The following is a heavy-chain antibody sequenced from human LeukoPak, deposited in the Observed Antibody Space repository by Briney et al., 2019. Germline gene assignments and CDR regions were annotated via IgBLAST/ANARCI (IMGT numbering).Heavy chain of an antibody. D-gene: IGHD3-22*01. CDR2: FDPEDGET. J-gene: IGHJ4*02. CDR3: ATVRNYDSSGYYYFDY. V-gene: IGHV1-24*01. CDR1: GYTFTSYG. Sequence: ASVTVSCKASGYTFTSYGISWVRQAPGKGLEWMGGFDPEDGETIYAQKFQGRVTMTEDTSTDTAYMELSSLRSEDTAVYYCATVRNYDSSGYYYFDYWGQGTLVTVSS.